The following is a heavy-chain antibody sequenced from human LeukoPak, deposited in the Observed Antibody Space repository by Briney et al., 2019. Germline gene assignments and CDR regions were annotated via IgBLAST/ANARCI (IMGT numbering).Heavy chain of an antibody. CDR1: GYSISSGYY. D-gene: IGHD4-11*01. V-gene: IGHV4-38-2*02. Sequence: SETLSLTCTVSGYSISSGYYWGWIRQPPGKGLEWIGSIYYSGSTYYNPSLKRRVTISVDTSKNQFSLKLSSVTAADTAVYSCARTGHYSNYFRDPNWFAPWGQGTLVTVSS. CDR3: ARTGHYSNYFRDPNWFAP. CDR2: IYYSGST. J-gene: IGHJ5*02.